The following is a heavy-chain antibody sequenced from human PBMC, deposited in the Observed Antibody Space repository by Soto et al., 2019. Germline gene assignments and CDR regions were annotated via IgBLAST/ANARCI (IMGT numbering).Heavy chain of an antibody. CDR2: INHSGST. J-gene: IGHJ5*02. V-gene: IGHV4-34*01. CDR1: GGSFIGYY. CDR3: ATLGHYDFWSGFRKGNWFDP. Sequence: QVQLQQWGAGLLKPSETVSLTCAVYGGSFIGYYGTWIRQPPGKGLEWIGEINHSGSTNYNPSLKSRVTISADTSKNQFSLRLSSVTAADTAVYYCATLGHYDFWSGFRKGNWFDPWAREPWSPSPQ. D-gene: IGHD3-3*01.